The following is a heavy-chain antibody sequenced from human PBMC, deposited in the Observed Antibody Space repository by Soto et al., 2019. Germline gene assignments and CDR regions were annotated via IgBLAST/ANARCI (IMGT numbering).Heavy chain of an antibody. CDR2: IKYGHYT. CDR1: GFTFSSFA. Sequence: EVQLLESGGGLIQPGGSLRLSCAASGFTFSSFALAWVRQTPGKGLQWVAGIKYGHYTFYPNSVKGRFTISRDNSENTLSLQMSSLRVDYTAVYYCVTYTIAESLGEPWGLCTLVTVSS. V-gene: IGHV3-23*01. J-gene: IGHJ1*01. CDR3: VTYTIAESLGEP. D-gene: IGHD3-16*01.